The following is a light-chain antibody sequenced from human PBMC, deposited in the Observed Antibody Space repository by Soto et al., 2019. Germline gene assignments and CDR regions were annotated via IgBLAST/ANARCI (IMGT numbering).Light chain of an antibody. CDR1: QGISSY. Sequence: AIRMTQSPSSFSASTGDRVTITCRASQGISSYLAWYQQKPGKAPKLLIYAASTLQSGVPSRFSGSGSGTDFTLTISSLQPEDFATYYCLQGYRIFQTFGQGTKGDIK. J-gene: IGKJ1*01. V-gene: IGKV1-8*01. CDR3: LQGYRIFQT. CDR2: AAS.